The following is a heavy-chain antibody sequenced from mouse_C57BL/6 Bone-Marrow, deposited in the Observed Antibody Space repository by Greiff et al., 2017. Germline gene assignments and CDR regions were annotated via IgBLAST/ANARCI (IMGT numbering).Heavy chain of an antibody. Sequence: QVQLQQSGAELVRPGTSVKVSCKASGYAFTNYLIEWVKQRPGQGLEWIGVINPGSGGTNYNEKFKGKATLTADKSSSTAYMQLSSLTSEDAAVYYCAGEGTGTYFDYWGQGTTLTVSS. CDR1: GYAFTNYL. D-gene: IGHD4-1*01. CDR2: INPGSGGT. J-gene: IGHJ2*01. V-gene: IGHV1-54*01. CDR3: AGEGTGTYFDY.